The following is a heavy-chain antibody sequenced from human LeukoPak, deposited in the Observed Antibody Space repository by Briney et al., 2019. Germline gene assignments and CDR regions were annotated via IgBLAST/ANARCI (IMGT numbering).Heavy chain of an antibody. Sequence: GGSLRLSCAASGFTFSNAWMSWVRQAPGKELEWVGRIKSKTDGGTTDYAAPVKGRFTISRDDSKNTLYLQMNSLKTEDTAVYYCTTGERDSSGYYEDYWGQGTLVTVSS. V-gene: IGHV3-15*01. D-gene: IGHD3-22*01. CDR1: GFTFSNAW. J-gene: IGHJ4*02. CDR3: TTGERDSSGYYEDY. CDR2: IKSKTDGGTT.